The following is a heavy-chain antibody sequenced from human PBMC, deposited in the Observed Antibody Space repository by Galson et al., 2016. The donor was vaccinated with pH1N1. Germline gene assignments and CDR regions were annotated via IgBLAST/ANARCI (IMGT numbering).Heavy chain of an antibody. CDR2: IYPGDSDT. D-gene: IGHD2-21*02. CDR3: ARLAHCSGDCYSMVPWGYFDF. V-gene: IGHV5-51*01. J-gene: IGHJ4*03. Sequence: QSGAEVKKPGESLKISCKGSGSIFIGHWIAWVRQKPGNGLEWMGIIYPGDSDTRYSPSFQGQVTMSADKSSSTAYLRWSSLKASDTAMYYCARLAHCSGDCYSMVPWGYFDFCGQGTLVTVSS. CDR1: GSIFIGHW.